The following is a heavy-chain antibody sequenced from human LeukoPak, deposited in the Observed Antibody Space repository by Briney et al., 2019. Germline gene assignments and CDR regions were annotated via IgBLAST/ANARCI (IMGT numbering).Heavy chain of an antibody. CDR1: GFTFSSYG. D-gene: IGHD5-18*01. J-gene: IGHJ3*01. CDR3: AKPTRAYSYGFALDV. Sequence: GGSLRLSCAASGFTFSSYGMHWVRQAPGKGLEWVAFIRYDGSNKYYADSVKGRYTISRDNSNNTLYLQMNSLRAEDTAIYYCAKPTRAYSYGFALDVWGQGTMVTVSS. CDR2: IRYDGSNK. V-gene: IGHV3-30*02.